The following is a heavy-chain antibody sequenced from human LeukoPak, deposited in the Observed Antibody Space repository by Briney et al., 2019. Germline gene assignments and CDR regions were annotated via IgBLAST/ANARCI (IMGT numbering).Heavy chain of an antibody. D-gene: IGHD6-13*01. J-gene: IGHJ4*02. Sequence: GASVKVSCKASGYTFNIHHIQWVRQAPGQGLVWMGWINTNSGGTTYSQKFQDRITMTRDPSITTAYMELSSLRSDDTAVYYCARDYSTSSWDKWGQGTLVTVSS. CDR2: INTNSGGT. CDR3: ARDYSTSSWDK. CDR1: GYTFNIHH. V-gene: IGHV1-2*02.